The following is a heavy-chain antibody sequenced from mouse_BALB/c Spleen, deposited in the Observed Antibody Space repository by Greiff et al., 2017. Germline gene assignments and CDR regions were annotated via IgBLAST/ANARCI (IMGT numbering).Heavy chain of an antibody. J-gene: IGHJ3*01. Sequence: EVKLQQTGPELVKPGASVKISCKASGYSFTDYIMLWVKQSHGKSLEWIGNINPYYGSTSYNLKFKGKATLTVDKSSSTAYMQLNSLTSEDSAVYYCARWDTTDPFAYWGQGTLVTVSA. CDR1: GYSFTDYI. CDR2: INPYYGST. V-gene: IGHV1-39*01. D-gene: IGHD1-1*01. CDR3: ARWDTTDPFAY.